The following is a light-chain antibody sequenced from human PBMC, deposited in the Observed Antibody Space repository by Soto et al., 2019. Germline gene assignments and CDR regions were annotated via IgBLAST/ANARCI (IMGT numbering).Light chain of an antibody. J-gene: IGKJ4*01. Sequence: EIVLTQSPVTLSLSPGERATLSCRASQSINNYLAWYQQKPGQPPRLLIYDASNRATAIPVRFSGSGSGTDFTLTISSLEPEDSAVYYCHARGIWPQVATFGGGTKVEIK. CDR2: DAS. V-gene: IGKV3-11*01. CDR3: HARGIWPQVAT. CDR1: QSINNY.